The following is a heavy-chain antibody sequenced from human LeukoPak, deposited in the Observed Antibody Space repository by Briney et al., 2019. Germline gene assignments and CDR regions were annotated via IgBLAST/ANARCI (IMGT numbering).Heavy chain of an antibody. V-gene: IGHV3-33*01. Sequence: GGSLRLSCAASGFTFSTYGMHWVRQAPGKGLEWVAVIWNDGSNRFYADSVRGRFTISRDDSNNTVYLRMNSLRAEDTALYYCARAGTTVVTPGAYWGQGTLVTVSS. CDR1: GFTFSTYG. J-gene: IGHJ4*02. CDR3: ARAGTTVVTPGAY. CDR2: IWNDGSNR. D-gene: IGHD4-23*01.